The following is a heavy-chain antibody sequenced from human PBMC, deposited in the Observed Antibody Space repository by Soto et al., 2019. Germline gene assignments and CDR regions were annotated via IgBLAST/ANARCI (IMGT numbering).Heavy chain of an antibody. CDR2: SAYTGNT. J-gene: IGHJ5*02. Sequence: DALYRKCVVPGGSITSYHWSWIRQFPGKGLEWIAYSAYTGNTNYNPSLKSRVTISMDTSKNQLSLNLTSVTAADTAVYYCAKSLASRAHYGIRPWGQVTPVTVSS. CDR1: GGSITSYH. V-gene: IGHV4-59*07. CDR3: AKSLASRAHYGIRP. D-gene: IGHD3-16*01.